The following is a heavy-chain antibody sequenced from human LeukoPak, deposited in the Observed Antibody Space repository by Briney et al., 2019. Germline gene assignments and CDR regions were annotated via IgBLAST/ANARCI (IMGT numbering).Heavy chain of an antibody. CDR1: GFTFSSHA. CDR2: ISGSGDTT. Sequence: TGGSLRLSFAASGFTFSSHAMSWVRQAPGKGLEWVSAISGSGDTTYYADSVKGRFTISRDNSKNTLYLQMNSLRAEDTAIYYCAKDRIAAAGTVDYWGQGTLVTVSS. CDR3: AKDRIAAAGTVDY. V-gene: IGHV3-23*01. J-gene: IGHJ4*02. D-gene: IGHD6-13*01.